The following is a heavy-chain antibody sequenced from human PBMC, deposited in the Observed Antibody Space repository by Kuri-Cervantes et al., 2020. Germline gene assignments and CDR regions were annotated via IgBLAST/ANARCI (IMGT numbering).Heavy chain of an antibody. V-gene: IGHV1-46*01. J-gene: IGHJ6*02. Sequence: ASVKVSCKASGYTFTSYYMHWVRQAPGQGLEWMGIINPSGGSTSYAQKFQGRVTMTRDTSTSTVYMELSSLRSEDTAVYCCARGGSSGYYYGLDYGMDVWGQGTTVTVSS. CDR3: ARGGSSGYYYGLDYGMDV. D-gene: IGHD3-22*01. CDR2: INPSGGST. CDR1: GYTFTSYY.